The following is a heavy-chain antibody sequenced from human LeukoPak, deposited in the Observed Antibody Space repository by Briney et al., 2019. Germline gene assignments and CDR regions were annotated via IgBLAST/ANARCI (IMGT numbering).Heavy chain of an antibody. D-gene: IGHD2-2*03. CDR1: GDSISSNCYY. CDR2: INHSGST. V-gene: IGHV4-39*07. Sequence: SETLSLTCTVSGDSISSNCYYWGWIRQPPGKGLEWIGEINHSGSTNYNPSLKSRVTMSVDTSKNQFSLKLSSVTAADTAVYYCARDGSGYFDLRGRGTLVTVSS. J-gene: IGHJ2*01. CDR3: ARDGSGYFDL.